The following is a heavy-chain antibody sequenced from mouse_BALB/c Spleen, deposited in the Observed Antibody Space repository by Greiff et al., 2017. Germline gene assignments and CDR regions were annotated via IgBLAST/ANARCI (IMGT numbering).Heavy chain of an antibody. Sequence: ESGPGLVKPSQSLSLTCTVTGYSITSDYAWNWIRQFPGNKLEWMGYISYSGSTSYNPSLKSRISITRDTSKNQFFLQLNSVTTEDTATYYCARSGNYVPLDYWGQGTTLTVSS. J-gene: IGHJ2*01. CDR1: GYSITSDYA. CDR3: ARSGNYVPLDY. V-gene: IGHV3-2*02. D-gene: IGHD2-1*01. CDR2: ISYSGST.